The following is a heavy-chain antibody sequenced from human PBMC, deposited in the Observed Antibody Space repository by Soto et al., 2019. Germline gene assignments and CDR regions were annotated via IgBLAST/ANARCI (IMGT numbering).Heavy chain of an antibody. Sequence: GGSLRLSCAASGFTFSSYSMNWVRQAPGKGLEWVSYISSSSSTIYYADSVKGRFTISRDNAKNSLYLQMNSLRDEDTAVYYCARGLFVGGGNSHLYYYYGMDVWGQGTTVTVSS. D-gene: IGHD4-4*01. J-gene: IGHJ6*02. CDR3: ARGLFVGGGNSHLYYYYGMDV. CDR2: ISSSSSTI. V-gene: IGHV3-48*02. CDR1: GFTFSSYS.